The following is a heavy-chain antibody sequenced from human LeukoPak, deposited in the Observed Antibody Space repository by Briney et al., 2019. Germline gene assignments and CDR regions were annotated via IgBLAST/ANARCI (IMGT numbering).Heavy chain of an antibody. CDR3: ARETDSSGYYYAFDY. V-gene: IGHV1-18*01. J-gene: IGHJ4*02. Sequence: ASVKVPCKASGYTFTSYGISWVRQAPGQGLEWMGWISAYNGNTNYAQKLQGRVTMTTDTSTSTAYMELRSLRSDDTAVYYCARETDSSGYYYAFDYWGQGTLVTVSS. D-gene: IGHD3-22*01. CDR2: ISAYNGNT. CDR1: GYTFTSYG.